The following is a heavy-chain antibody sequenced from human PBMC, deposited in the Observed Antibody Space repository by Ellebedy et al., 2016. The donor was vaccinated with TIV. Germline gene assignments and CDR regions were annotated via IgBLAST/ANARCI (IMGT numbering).Heavy chain of an antibody. CDR1: GFTVSSNY. CDR2: IYSGGST. V-gene: IGHV3-53*01. CDR3: ARVLRELSDAFDI. J-gene: IGHJ3*02. D-gene: IGHD1-7*01. Sequence: GGSLRLXXAASGFTVSSNYMSWVRQAPGKGLEWVSVIYSGGSTYYADSVKGRFTISRDNSKNTLYLQMNSLRAEDTAVYYCARVLRELSDAFDIWGQGTMVTVSP.